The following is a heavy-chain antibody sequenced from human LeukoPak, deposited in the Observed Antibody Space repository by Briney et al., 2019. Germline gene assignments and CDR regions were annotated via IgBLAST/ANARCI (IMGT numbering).Heavy chain of an antibody. D-gene: IGHD4-17*01. Sequence: GWSLRLSCAVSGFTLSSNYMSWVRQAPWKGLEGVSVLYSWCSTNYADSVKGRFTISRHNAKNSLYLQMNSLRAEDTAVYYCARDLYGDYGWDYWGQGTLVTVSS. J-gene: IGHJ4*02. CDR2: LYSWCST. V-gene: IGHV3-66*01. CDR3: ARDLYGDYGWDY. CDR1: GFTLSSNY.